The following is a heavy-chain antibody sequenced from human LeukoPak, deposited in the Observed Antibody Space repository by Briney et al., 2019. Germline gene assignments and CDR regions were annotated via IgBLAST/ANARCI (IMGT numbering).Heavy chain of an antibody. CDR2: ISSSSSYI. V-gene: IGHV3-21*01. D-gene: IGHD2-21*02. CDR1: GFTFSSYA. Sequence: GGSLRLSCAASGFTFSSYAMGWVRQAPGKGLEWVSSISSSSSYIYYADSVKGRFTISRDNPKNSLYLQMNSLRAEDTAVYCCAREMTRRYNWFDPWGQGTLVTVSS. J-gene: IGHJ5*02. CDR3: AREMTRRYNWFDP.